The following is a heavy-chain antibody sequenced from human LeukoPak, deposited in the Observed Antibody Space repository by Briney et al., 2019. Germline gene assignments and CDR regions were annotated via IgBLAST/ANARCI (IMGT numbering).Heavy chain of an antibody. Sequence: TGGSLRLSCAASGFTFSNYAMHWVRQAPGKGLEWVAVISYDGSNKYYADSVKGRFTISRDNSKNTLYLQMNSLRAEDTAVYYCARDPGYSYGPFYFDYWGQGTLVTVSS. V-gene: IGHV3-30-3*01. CDR3: ARDPGYSYGPFYFDY. J-gene: IGHJ4*02. D-gene: IGHD5-18*01. CDR1: GFTFSNYA. CDR2: ISYDGSNK.